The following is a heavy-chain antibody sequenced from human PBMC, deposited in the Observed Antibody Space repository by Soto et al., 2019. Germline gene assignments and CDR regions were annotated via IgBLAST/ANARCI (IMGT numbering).Heavy chain of an antibody. V-gene: IGHV3-48*03. Sequence: EVLLVESGGALVQPGGSLRLSCEASGFDFRIYEMNWVRQAPGKGLEWLSYIGSTGSTIYYADSVKGRSTIPRDDGKNSVYLQMNTLRAEDTAVYYCARRGYSGYDWGWYFDFWGQGTPVTVSS. D-gene: IGHD5-12*01. CDR3: ARRGYSGYDWGWYFDF. J-gene: IGHJ4*02. CDR1: GFDFRIYE. CDR2: IGSTGSTI.